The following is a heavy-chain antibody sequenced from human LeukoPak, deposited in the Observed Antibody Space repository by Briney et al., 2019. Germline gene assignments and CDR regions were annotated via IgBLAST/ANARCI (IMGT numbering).Heavy chain of an antibody. CDR2: IQPDGNKE. D-gene: IGHD3-16*01. J-gene: IGHJ5*02. CDR3: ASQSYARFDP. CDR1: GFPFSSRW. V-gene: IGHV3-7*01. Sequence: GGSLRLSCAASGFPFSSRWMSWVRQAPGKGLEWVGNIQPDGNKEYPVDSVKGRFTISRDNARNSLFLQMNSLRVEDTAVYYCASQSYARFDPWGQGTLVTVSS.